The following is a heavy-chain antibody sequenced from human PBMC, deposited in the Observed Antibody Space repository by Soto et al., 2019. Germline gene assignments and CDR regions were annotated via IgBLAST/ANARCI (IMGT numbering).Heavy chain of an antibody. D-gene: IGHD3-22*01. Sequence: VAGIWYHGRNEYYADSVKGRFTISRDNSKNTLFLQMNSLRAEDTAVYYCARDFSRGSVTTKGDAFDIWGQGTMVTVSS. V-gene: IGHV3-33*01. J-gene: IGHJ3*02. CDR3: ARDFSRGSVTTKGDAFDI. CDR2: IWYHGRNE.